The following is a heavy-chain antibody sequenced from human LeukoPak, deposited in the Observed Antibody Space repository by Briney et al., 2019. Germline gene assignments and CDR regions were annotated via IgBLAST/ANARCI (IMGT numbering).Heavy chain of an antibody. J-gene: IGHJ4*02. D-gene: IGHD2-2*01. CDR3: AKDLRPSATFFDS. Sequence: QSGRPLRLSCPASGFTFSSYARTWFGQAPGKGPERVSSLSASGGSIYYADSVNGRFTISRDNSNNVLFLQMNSLRADDTAIYYCAKDLRPSATFFDSWGQGTLVSVAS. CDR1: GFTFSSYA. V-gene: IGHV3-23*01. CDR2: LSASGGSI.